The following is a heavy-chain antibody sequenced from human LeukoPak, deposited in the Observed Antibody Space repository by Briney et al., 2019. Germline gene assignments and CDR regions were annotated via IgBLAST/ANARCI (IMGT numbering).Heavy chain of an antibody. Sequence: GGSLRLSCAASGFTFSSYAMHWVRQAPGKGLEWVAVISYDGSNKYYADSVKGRFTISRDNSKNTLYLQMNSLRAEDTAVYYCAREEAAGLFDYWGQGTLVTVSS. CDR3: AREEAAGLFDY. CDR2: ISYDGSNK. J-gene: IGHJ4*02. CDR1: GFTFSSYA. D-gene: IGHD6-13*01. V-gene: IGHV3-30-3*01.